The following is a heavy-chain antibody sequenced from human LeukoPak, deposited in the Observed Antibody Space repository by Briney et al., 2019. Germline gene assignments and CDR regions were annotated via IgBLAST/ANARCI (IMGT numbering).Heavy chain of an antibody. V-gene: IGHV3-48*03. Sequence: PGGSLRLSCTASGFTFSRYDMNWVRQAPGKGLEWVSYISSSGSTIYYADSVKGRFTISRDNAKNSLYLQMNSLRAEDTAVYYCARLKQQLVLRGYGMDVWGQGTTVTVSS. CDR2: ISSSGSTI. D-gene: IGHD6-13*01. J-gene: IGHJ6*02. CDR1: GFTFSRYD. CDR3: ARLKQQLVLRGYGMDV.